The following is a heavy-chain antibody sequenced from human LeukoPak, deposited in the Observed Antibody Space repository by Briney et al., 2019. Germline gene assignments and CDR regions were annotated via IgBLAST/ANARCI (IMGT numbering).Heavy chain of an antibody. V-gene: IGHV4-30-4*08. CDR3: ASSGSIYGSITFDI. CDR1: GGSISSGDYY. D-gene: IGHD3-10*01. J-gene: IGHJ3*02. Sequence: SETLSLTCTVSGGSISSGDYYWSWIRQPPGKGLEWIGYIYYSGSTYYNPSLKSRVIISVDTSKNQFSLKLSSVTATDTAVYFCASSGSIYGSITFDIRGQGTMVTVSS. CDR2: IYYSGST.